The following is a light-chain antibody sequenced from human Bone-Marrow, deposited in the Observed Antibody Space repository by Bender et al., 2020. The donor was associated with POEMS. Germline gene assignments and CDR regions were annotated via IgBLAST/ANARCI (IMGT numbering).Light chain of an antibody. CDR3: SSYAGYNNFV. V-gene: IGLV2-8*01. J-gene: IGLJ2*01. CDR2: AVS. CDR1: GSDIGGYNS. Sequence: QSALTQPASVSGSPGQSITISCTGTGSDIGGYNSVSWYQQHPGKAPRLLISAVSRRPSGVPDRFSGSKSGNKASLTVSGLQADDEAYYYCSSYAGYNNFVFGGGTKLTVL.